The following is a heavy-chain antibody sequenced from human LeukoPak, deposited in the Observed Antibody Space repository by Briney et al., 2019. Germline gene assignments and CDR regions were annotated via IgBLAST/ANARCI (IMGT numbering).Heavy chain of an antibody. CDR2: IKSKTDGGTT. J-gene: IGHJ6*04. Sequence: GGSLRLSCAASGFTFSNAWMSWVRQAPGKGLEWVGRIKSKTDGGTTDYAAPVKGRFTISRDDSKNTLYLQMNSLKTEDTAVYYCTTELRGMAAAGYYYYGMDVWGKGTTVTVSS. V-gene: IGHV3-15*01. D-gene: IGHD6-13*01. CDR3: TTELRGMAAAGYYYYGMDV. CDR1: GFTFSNAW.